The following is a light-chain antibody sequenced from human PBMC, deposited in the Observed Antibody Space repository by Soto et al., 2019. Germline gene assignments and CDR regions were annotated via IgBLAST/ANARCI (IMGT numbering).Light chain of an antibody. CDR1: QSLLSRSNNKDY. CDR2: WAS. V-gene: IGKV4-1*01. J-gene: IGKJ4*01. Sequence: DIVMTQSPDSLAVSLGERATLNCKSSQSLLSRSNNKDYLAWLQQKPGQPPTLLISWASTRESGVPDRFSGSGSGTDFTLTISNLQAEDVADYYCQQYYDSPLTFGGGTKVEIK. CDR3: QQYYDSPLT.